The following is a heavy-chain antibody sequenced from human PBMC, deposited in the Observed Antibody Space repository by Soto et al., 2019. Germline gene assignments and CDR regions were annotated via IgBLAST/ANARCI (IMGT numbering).Heavy chain of an antibody. Sequence: QVQLVQSGAEVKKPGASVKVSCKASGYSFTSHAMHWVRQAPGQRLEWMGWINAGNGNTKYSQKLQGRVTITRDTSASTAYMELSSLRSEDTAVYYCLGYCSGGSCYSRGYWGQGTLVTVSS. CDR2: INAGNGNT. CDR1: GYSFTSHA. J-gene: IGHJ4*02. CDR3: LGYCSGGSCYSRGY. D-gene: IGHD2-15*01. V-gene: IGHV1-3*01.